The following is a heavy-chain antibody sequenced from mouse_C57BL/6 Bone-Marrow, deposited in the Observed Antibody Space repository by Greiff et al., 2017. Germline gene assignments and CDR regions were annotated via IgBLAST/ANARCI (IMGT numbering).Heavy chain of an antibody. CDR1: GFNITADY. J-gene: IGHJ4*01. D-gene: IGHD4-1*01. Sequence: EVQLQQSGAELVRPGASVKLSCTASGFNITADYMHWVKQRPEQSLEWIGWIDPENGDTEYASKFQGKATITADTSSNTAYLQLSSLTSEDTAVYYCTSPRWAFYAMDYWGKGTSVTVSS. CDR2: IDPENGDT. CDR3: TSPRWAFYAMDY. V-gene: IGHV14-4*01.